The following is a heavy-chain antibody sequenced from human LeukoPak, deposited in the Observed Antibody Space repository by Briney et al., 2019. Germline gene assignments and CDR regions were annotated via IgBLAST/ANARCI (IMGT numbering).Heavy chain of an antibody. V-gene: IGHV3-23*01. CDR3: TKWSGFGDD. D-gene: IGHD3-10*01. CDR1: GFTFSSNS. Sequence: GGSLRLSCAASGFTFSSNSMTWVRQTPGKGLEWLSGISGSGDSTFYADSVKGRFTISRDNSRNTLYLQMSSLRPEDTAVYYCTKWSGFGDDWGQGTLVTVSS. CDR2: ISGSGDST. J-gene: IGHJ4*02.